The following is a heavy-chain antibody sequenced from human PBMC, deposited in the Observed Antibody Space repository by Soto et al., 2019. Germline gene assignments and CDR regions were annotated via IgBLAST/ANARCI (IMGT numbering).Heavy chain of an antibody. Sequence: GGSLRLSCAASGLTFSSYAMSWVRQAPGKGLEWVSAISGSGGSTFYADSVKGRLTISRDNSKNTLFLQMNSLRVEDTAVYYCAGRIAVAGTLAYWGQGTLVTVSS. V-gene: IGHV3-23*01. CDR1: GLTFSSYA. CDR2: ISGSGGST. CDR3: AGRIAVAGTLAY. D-gene: IGHD6-19*01. J-gene: IGHJ4*02.